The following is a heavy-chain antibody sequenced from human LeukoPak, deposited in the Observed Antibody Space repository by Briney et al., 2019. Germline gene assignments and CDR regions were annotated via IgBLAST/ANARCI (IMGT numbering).Heavy chain of an antibody. D-gene: IGHD3-22*01. V-gene: IGHV4-59*03. CDR3: GGASYDSSGVH. CDR1: GGSISSYY. CDR2: IYYSEST. Sequence: PSETLSLTFTVSGGSISSYYCSWSRQPPRKGLGWIGYIYYSESTNYNPSLKSRVTISVDTSKNKSSLTLISVTAADTAVYYCGGASYDSSGVHWGQGTLVTVSS. J-gene: IGHJ1*01.